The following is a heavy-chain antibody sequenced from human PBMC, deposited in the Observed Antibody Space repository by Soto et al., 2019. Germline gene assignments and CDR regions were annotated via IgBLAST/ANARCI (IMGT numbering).Heavy chain of an antibody. Sequence: QVQLVQSGAEVKKPGSSVKVSCKASGGTFSSYAISWVRQAPGQGLEWMGGIIPIFGTANYAQKFQGRVTITADETTSTAYMELSSLRSEDKGVYYCARGDETGTTRYYRMDGWGQGTTVTVSS. CDR3: ARGDETGTTRYYRMDG. CDR2: IIPIFGTA. CDR1: GGTFSSYA. J-gene: IGHJ6*02. V-gene: IGHV1-69*01. D-gene: IGHD1-1*01.